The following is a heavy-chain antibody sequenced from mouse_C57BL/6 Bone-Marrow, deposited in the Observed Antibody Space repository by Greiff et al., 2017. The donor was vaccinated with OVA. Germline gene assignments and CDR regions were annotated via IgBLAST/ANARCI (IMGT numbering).Heavy chain of an antibody. J-gene: IGHJ2*01. CDR3: TTPVVGAPFDY. CDR1: GFNIKDDY. D-gene: IGHD1-1*01. Sequence: EVKLQESGAELVRPGASVKLSCTASGFNIKDDYMHWVKQRPEQGLEWIGWIDPENGDTEYASKFQGKATITADTSSNTAYLQLSSLTSEDTAVYYCTTPVVGAPFDYWGQGTTLTVSS. V-gene: IGHV14-4*01. CDR2: IDPENGDT.